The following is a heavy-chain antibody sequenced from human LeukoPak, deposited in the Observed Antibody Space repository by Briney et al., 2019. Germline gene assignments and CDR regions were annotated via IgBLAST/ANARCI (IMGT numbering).Heavy chain of an antibody. CDR2: INHSGST. V-gene: IGHV4-34*01. Sequence: PSETLSLTCAVYGGSFSGYYWSWIRQPPGKGLEWIGEINHSGSTNYNPSLKSRVTISVDTSKNQFSLKLSSVTAADTAVYYCARRPFSSWHSWFDPWGQGTLVTVSS. CDR3: ARRPFSSWHSWFDP. D-gene: IGHD6-13*01. J-gene: IGHJ5*02. CDR1: GGSFSGYY.